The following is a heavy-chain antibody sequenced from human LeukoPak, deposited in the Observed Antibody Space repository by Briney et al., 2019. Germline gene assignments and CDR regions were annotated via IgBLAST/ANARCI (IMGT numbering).Heavy chain of an antibody. D-gene: IGHD6-19*01. Sequence: GGSLRLSCAASGFTFSSYGMHWVRQAPGKGLEWVAVISYDGSNKYYADSVKGRFTISRDNSKNTLYLQMNSLRAEDTAVYYCAKGRKGAVVLFDYWGQGTLVTVSS. J-gene: IGHJ4*02. CDR2: ISYDGSNK. CDR3: AKGRKGAVVLFDY. V-gene: IGHV3-30*18. CDR1: GFTFSSYG.